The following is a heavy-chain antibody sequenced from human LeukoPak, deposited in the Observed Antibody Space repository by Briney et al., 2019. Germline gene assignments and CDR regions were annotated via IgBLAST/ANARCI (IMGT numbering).Heavy chain of an antibody. CDR1: GGSLSSRLDY. V-gene: IGHV4-39*07. Sequence: SETLSLTCTVSGGSLSSRLDYWNWVRQTPGKGLEWIGTISANGNTFYNRSLKTRVTLAIDTSKNQFSLKVTSVTTADTAVYYCAADGDTNSLALWGQGTLVTVSS. D-gene: IGHD2-21*01. CDR3: AADGDTNSLAL. CDR2: ISANGNT. J-gene: IGHJ4*02.